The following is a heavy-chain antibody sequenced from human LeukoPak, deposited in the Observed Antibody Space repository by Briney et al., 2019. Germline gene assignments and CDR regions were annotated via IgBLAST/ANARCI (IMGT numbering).Heavy chain of an antibody. CDR2: INHSGST. Sequence: PSETLSLTCTVSGGSISSSSYYWGWIRQSPGKGLEWIGEINHSGSTDYNPSLKSRVSISVDTSKNQFSLKLTSVTAADTAVYYCARLPPRIQSYYYYFMDVWAKGITVTISS. CDR3: ARLPPRIQSYYYYFMDV. V-gene: IGHV4-39*07. D-gene: IGHD5-18*01. J-gene: IGHJ6*03. CDR1: GGSISSSSYY.